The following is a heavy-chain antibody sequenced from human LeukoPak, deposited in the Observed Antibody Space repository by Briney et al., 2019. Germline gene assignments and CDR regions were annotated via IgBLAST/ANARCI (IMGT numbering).Heavy chain of an antibody. CDR2: ISDSGSRI. V-gene: IGHV3-23*01. CDR3: AKVLIWTYGSGNYYKGAFDI. J-gene: IGHJ3*02. D-gene: IGHD3-10*01. Sequence: PGGSLRLSCAGSGFTFSSYAMHWVRQAPGKGLEWVSLISDSGSRIYYADSVKGRFTISRDNSKNTLYLQMNSLRAEDTAVYYCAKVLIWTYGSGNYYKGAFDIWGQGTMVTVFS. CDR1: GFTFSSYA.